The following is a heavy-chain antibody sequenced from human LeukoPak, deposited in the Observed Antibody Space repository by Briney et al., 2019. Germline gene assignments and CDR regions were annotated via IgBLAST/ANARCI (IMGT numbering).Heavy chain of an antibody. CDR2: ISAYNGNT. Sequence: GASVKVSCKASGYTFTIYSISCVRPAPGQGLEWMGWISAYNGNTNYAQKLQGRVTMTTDTSTSTAYMELRSLRSDDTAVYYCARAGLLESYYYYYMDVWGKGTTVTV. J-gene: IGHJ6*03. V-gene: IGHV1-18*01. CDR3: ARAGLLESYYYYYMDV. D-gene: IGHD3-3*01. CDR1: GYTFTIYS.